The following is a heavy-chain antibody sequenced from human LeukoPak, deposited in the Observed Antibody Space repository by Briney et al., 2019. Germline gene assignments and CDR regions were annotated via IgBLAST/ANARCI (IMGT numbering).Heavy chain of an antibody. Sequence: PGGSLRLSCAASGFTFSDYYTSWIRQAPGKGLEWVSYISSSGSTIYYADSVRGRLTISRDNSKNTVYLQMNSLRAEDTAVHYCVKGSSTYRSTSYWHFDLWGRGTLVTVSS. D-gene: IGHD6-13*01. CDR1: GFTFSDYY. CDR3: VKGSSTYRSTSYWHFDL. J-gene: IGHJ2*01. V-gene: IGHV3-11*01. CDR2: ISSSGSTI.